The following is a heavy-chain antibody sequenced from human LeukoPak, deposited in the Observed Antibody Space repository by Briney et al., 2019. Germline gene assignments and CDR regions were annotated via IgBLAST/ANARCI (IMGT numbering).Heavy chain of an antibody. D-gene: IGHD3-22*01. Sequence: PSETLSLTCTVSSDSIYSSSYYWGWIRQPPGKGLEWIGSIYYSGSTYYSSSLKSRVTISVDTSKNQFSLKLSSVTAADTAVYYCARGYATYYYDSSGYYYSYWGQGTLVTVSS. J-gene: IGHJ4*02. V-gene: IGHV4-39*07. CDR1: SDSIYSSSYY. CDR2: IYYSGST. CDR3: ARGYATYYYDSSGYYYSY.